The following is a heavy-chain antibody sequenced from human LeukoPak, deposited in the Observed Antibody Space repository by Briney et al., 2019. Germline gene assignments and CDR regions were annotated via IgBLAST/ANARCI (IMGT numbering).Heavy chain of an antibody. D-gene: IGHD5-24*01. CDR1: GFTFSSYA. V-gene: IGHV3-23*01. CDR3: AKMAGMTRQVYYMDV. J-gene: IGHJ6*03. Sequence: GGSLRLSCAASGFTFSSYAMSWARQAPGKGLEWVSAIYGSGDTTYYADSVKGRFTVSRDNSKNTLYLQMDGLRAEDTAEYYCAKMAGMTRQVYYMDVWGKGATVTVSS. CDR2: IYGSGDTT.